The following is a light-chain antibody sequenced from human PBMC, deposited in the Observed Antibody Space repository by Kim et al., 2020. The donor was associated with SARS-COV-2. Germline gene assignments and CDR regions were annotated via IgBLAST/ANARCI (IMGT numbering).Light chain of an antibody. Sequence: PGGTVTPPCGSSTGAVTGGHHPYWFQKKPGQAPRTLIYDTRNKHSWTPARLSGSLLGGKAALTLSGALPEDEAEYYCLLYYNGHRVFGGGTQLTVL. V-gene: IGLV7-46*01. CDR3: LLYYNGHRV. J-gene: IGLJ2*01. CDR1: TGAVTGGHH. CDR2: DTR.